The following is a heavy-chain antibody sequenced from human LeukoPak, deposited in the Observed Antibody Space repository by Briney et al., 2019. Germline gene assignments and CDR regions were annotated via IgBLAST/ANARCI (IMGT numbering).Heavy chain of an antibody. CDR3: SRDLYCPGRRCFGWWFDL. CDR2: IYIIVTT. CDR1: GGSISSGSYY. D-gene: IGHD2-8*02. V-gene: IGHV4-61*02. Sequence: SQTLSLTCTVSGGSISSGSYYWVWIRQPAGKGREGIVRIYIIVTTNYNPSLKSRVTRSVNTSKNQFSLRLPYVTAAATAVYYCSRDLYCPGRRCFGWWFDLWGQGTPVTVSS. J-gene: IGHJ5*02.